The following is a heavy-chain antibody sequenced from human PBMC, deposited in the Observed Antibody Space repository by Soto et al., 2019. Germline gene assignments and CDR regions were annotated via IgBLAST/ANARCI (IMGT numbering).Heavy chain of an antibody. J-gene: IGHJ3*02. CDR2: ISGSGGRV. CDR3: AMTRLYDTGTKDYHRDALDI. Sequence: EVQLLESGGGMVEPRGSLKLSCAASGFSFGTYVMNWVRQAPGKGLEWVSGISGSGGRVYSADSVKGRFTISRDNSRNTLYLQMNSLRAEDTAIYYCAMTRLYDTGTKDYHRDALDIWGQGTQVTASS. V-gene: IGHV3-23*01. D-gene: IGHD3-22*01. CDR1: GFSFGTYV.